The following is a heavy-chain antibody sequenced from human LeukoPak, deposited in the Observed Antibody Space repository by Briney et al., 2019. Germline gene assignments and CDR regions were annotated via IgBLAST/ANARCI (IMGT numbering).Heavy chain of an antibody. CDR2: ISSDGSKT. CDR1: GFIFSNYA. J-gene: IGHJ3*02. V-gene: IGHV3-30*01. Sequence: PGGSLRLSCAASGFIFSNYAMHWVRQAPGKGLEWVALISSDGSKTYHADSVKGRFSISGDNSKNTLYLQLNSLRAEDTSVYYCARAVGVTAIHNAFDIWGQGTMVTVSS. CDR3: ARAVGVTAIHNAFDI. D-gene: IGHD2-21*02.